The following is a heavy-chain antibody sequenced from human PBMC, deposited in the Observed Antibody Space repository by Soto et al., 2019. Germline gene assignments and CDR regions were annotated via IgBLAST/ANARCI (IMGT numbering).Heavy chain of an antibody. V-gene: IGHV1-18*04. D-gene: IGHD5-12*01. CDR2: ISGHIGVT. J-gene: IGHJ4*02. Sequence: QVQLVQSGPEVKKPEASVKVSCKTSGYTFPGSGFTWVRQAPGQGPEWMGWISGHIGVTNFARNFQDRVTLTIDSSTTTAYMEVRSLSFADTAIYYCARDQGGYGIFDDWGQGTLVTVSS. CDR1: GYTFPGSG. CDR3: ARDQGGYGIFDD.